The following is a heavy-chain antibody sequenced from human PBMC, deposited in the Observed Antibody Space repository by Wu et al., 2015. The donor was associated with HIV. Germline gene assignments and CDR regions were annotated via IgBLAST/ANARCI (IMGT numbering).Heavy chain of an antibody. J-gene: IGHJ6*02. D-gene: IGHD3-16*01. CDR3: ARGSRGELGYYYYGMDV. V-gene: IGHV1-69*13. CDR2: IRSIYDR. Sequence: QVQLVQSGNEVKKPGSSVRVSCKVVGGTFSDYGFREYGINWVRQAPGQGLEWMGRIRSIYDRNDAQKFQGRVTITADEATSTVYMELSSLRSEDTAVYFCARGSRGELGYYYYGMDVVGPRA. CDR1: GGTFSDYGFREYG.